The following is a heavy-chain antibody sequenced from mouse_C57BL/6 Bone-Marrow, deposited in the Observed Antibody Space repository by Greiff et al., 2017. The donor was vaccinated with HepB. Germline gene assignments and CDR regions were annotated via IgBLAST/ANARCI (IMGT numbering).Heavy chain of an antibody. CDR3: ARLGTTVVEDYFDY. D-gene: IGHD1-1*01. CDR2: IYPGDGDT. Sequence: VQLQQSGAELVKPGASVKISCKASGYAFSSYWMNWVKQRPGKGLEWIGQIYPGDGDTNYNGKFKGKATLTADTSSSTAYMQLSSLTSEDSAVYFCARLGTTVVEDYFDYWGQGTTLTVSS. CDR1: GYAFSSYW. J-gene: IGHJ2*01. V-gene: IGHV1-80*01.